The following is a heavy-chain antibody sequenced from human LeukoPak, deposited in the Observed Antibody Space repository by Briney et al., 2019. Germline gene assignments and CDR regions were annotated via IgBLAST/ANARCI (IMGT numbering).Heavy chain of an antibody. CDR2: ITSESIP. Sequence: PGGSLRLTCEASGFLFHDHYMSWVRQAPGKGLEWIAYITSESIPQYADSVRGRFTISRDNAQSSVSLQMDSLRAEDTAVYYCARGGCGGGNCYSGTGWFESWGQGALVIVST. CDR1: GFLFHDHY. J-gene: IGHJ5*01. V-gene: IGHV3-11*05. CDR3: ARGGCGGGNCYSGTGWFES. D-gene: IGHD2-21*02.